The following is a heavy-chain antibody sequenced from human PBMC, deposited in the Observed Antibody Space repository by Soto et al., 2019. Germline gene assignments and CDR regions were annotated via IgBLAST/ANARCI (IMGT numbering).Heavy chain of an antibody. V-gene: IGHV3-7*05. CDR3: ARDPRSTPRDGYNLGYFDY. J-gene: IGHJ4*02. CDR1: GFTFSSYW. CDR2: IKQDGSEK. Sequence: GGSLRLSCAASGFTFSSYWMSWVRQAPGKGLEWVANIKQDGSEKYYVDSVKGRFTISRDNAKNSLYLQMNSLRAEDTAVYYCARDPRSTPRDGYNLGYFDYWGQGTLVTVSS. D-gene: IGHD5-12*01.